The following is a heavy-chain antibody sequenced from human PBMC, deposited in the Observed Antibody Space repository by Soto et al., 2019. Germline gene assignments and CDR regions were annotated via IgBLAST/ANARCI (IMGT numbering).Heavy chain of an antibody. CDR1: GCTFSSYA. CDR3: ARVKAGTFYYYGMDV. CDR2: IIPIFGTA. Sequence: QVQLVQSGAEVKKPGSSVKVSCKASGCTFSSYAISWVRQAPGQGLEWMGGIIPIFGTANYAQKFQGRVTSTADESTSTAYMELSSLRSEHTAVYYCARVKAGTFYYYGMDVWGQGTTVTVSS. D-gene: IGHD6-19*01. J-gene: IGHJ6*02. V-gene: IGHV1-69*01.